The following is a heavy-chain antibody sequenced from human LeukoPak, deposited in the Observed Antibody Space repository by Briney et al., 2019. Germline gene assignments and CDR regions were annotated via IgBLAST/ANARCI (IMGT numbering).Heavy chain of an antibody. Sequence: GGSLRLSCAASGFTFSSHSMNWVRQAPGKGLEWVSSISSSSSYIYYADSVRGRFTISRDNAKNSLYLEMNSLRAEDTAIYYCARGPLLDPWGQGTLVTVSS. V-gene: IGHV3-21*01. CDR2: ISSSSSYI. CDR1: GFTFSSHS. J-gene: IGHJ5*02. CDR3: ARGPLLDP.